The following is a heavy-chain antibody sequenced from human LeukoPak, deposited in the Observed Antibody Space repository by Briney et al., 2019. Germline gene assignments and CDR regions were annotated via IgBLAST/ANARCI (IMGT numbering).Heavy chain of an antibody. J-gene: IGHJ4*02. CDR1: GFTFSSYA. Sequence: GGSLRLSCAASGFTFSSYAMSWVRQAPGKGLEWVSAISGSGGSTYYADSVKGRFTISRDNSKNTLYLQMNSLRAEDTAVYYCAKDKVYCSGGSCLSPGDYWGQGTLVTVSS. CDR2: ISGSGGST. V-gene: IGHV3-23*01. CDR3: AKDKVYCSGGSCLSPGDY. D-gene: IGHD2-15*01.